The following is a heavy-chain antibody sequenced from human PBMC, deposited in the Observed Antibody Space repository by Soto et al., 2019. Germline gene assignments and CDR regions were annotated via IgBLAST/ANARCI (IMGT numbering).Heavy chain of an antibody. D-gene: IGHD6-13*01. CDR3: ARNPADSSSWILSEY. CDR1: GFTFSSYA. Sequence: GGSLRLSCAASGFTFSSYAMHWVRQAPGKGLEWVAVISYDGSNKYYADSVKGRFTISRDNSKNTLYLQMNSLRAEDTAVYYCARNPADSSSWILSEYWCQGTLVTVSS. V-gene: IGHV3-30-3*01. CDR2: ISYDGSNK. J-gene: IGHJ4*02.